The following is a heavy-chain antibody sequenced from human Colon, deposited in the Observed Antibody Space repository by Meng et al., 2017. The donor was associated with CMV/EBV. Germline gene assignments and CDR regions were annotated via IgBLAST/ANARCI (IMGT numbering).Heavy chain of an antibody. D-gene: IGHD3-22*01. CDR2: ISSSSSYI. V-gene: IGHV3-21*01. CDR3: AREGDDSSGYYFDY. Sequence: GGSLRLSCAASGFTFSSYSMNWVRQAPGKGLEWVSSISSSSSYIYYADSVKGRFTISRDNAKNSLYLQMNSMRGEDTAVYYCAREGDDSSGYYFDYWGQGTLVTVSS. CDR1: GFTFSSYS. J-gene: IGHJ4*02.